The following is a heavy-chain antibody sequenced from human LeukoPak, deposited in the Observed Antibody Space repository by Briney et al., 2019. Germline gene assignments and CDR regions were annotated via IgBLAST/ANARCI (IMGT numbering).Heavy chain of an antibody. V-gene: IGHV3-7*03. CDR3: ARGGGLDV. Sequence: GSLRLSCAASGFTFSSYWMNWARQAPGKGLEWVASINHNGNVNYYVDSVKGRFTISRDNAKNSLYLQMSNLRAEDTAVYFCARGGGLDVWGQGAAVTVSS. CDR2: INHNGNVN. D-gene: IGHD3-16*01. J-gene: IGHJ6*02. CDR1: GFTFSSYW.